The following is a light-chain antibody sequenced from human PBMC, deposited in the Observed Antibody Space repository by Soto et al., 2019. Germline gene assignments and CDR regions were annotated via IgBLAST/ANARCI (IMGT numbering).Light chain of an antibody. CDR1: QSVSATY. J-gene: IGKJ1*01. CDR3: QQYGNSPRT. Sequence: EVVLTQSPGTLSLSPGERATLSCRASQSVSATYLAWYQQKLGQAPRLLIYGASSRATGIPDRFSGSGSGTDFTLTISRLEPEDFAVYYCQQYGNSPRTFGQGTRWIS. CDR2: GAS. V-gene: IGKV3-20*01.